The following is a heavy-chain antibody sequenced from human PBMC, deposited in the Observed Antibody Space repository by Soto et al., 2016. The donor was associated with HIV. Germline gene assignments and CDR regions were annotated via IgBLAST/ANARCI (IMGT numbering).Heavy chain of an antibody. CDR3: AKDSVLLWFGESYFDY. J-gene: IGHJ4*02. CDR2: ISASGNST. Sequence: EVQMLESGGDLIQPGGSLRLSCAASGFTFSSYAMTWVRQAPGKGLEWVSAISASGNSTYYTDSVKGRFTISRDNSKNTLHLQMNNLRAEDTAVYYCAKDSVLLWFGESYFDYWGQGTLVTVSS. V-gene: IGHV3-23*01. D-gene: IGHD3-10*01. CDR1: GFTFSSYA.